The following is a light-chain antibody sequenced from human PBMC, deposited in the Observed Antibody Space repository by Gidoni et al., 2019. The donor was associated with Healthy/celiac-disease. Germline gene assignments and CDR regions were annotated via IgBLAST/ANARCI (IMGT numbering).Light chain of an antibody. CDR3: QQYNNWPPFT. CDR2: GAS. J-gene: IGKJ3*01. Sequence: EIVMTQSPATLSVSPGERATLSCRASQSVSSNLAWYQQKPGQAPRRLIYGASTRAPGIPARFSGSGSGTEFTLTISSLQSEDFAVYYCQQYNNWPPFTFGPGTKVEIK. CDR1: QSVSSN. V-gene: IGKV3D-15*01.